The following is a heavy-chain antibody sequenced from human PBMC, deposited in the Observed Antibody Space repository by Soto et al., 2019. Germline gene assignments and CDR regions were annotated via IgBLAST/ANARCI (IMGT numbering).Heavy chain of an antibody. J-gene: IGHJ4*02. Sequence: SETLSLTCAVYGGSFSGYYWSWIRQPPGKGLEWIGEINHSGSTNYNPSLKSRVTISVDTSKNQFSLKLSSVTAADTAVYYCARSIDSSGFYFSNCWGQGTLVTVSS. D-gene: IGHD3-22*01. CDR3: ARSIDSSGFYFSNC. CDR1: GGSFSGYY. CDR2: INHSGST. V-gene: IGHV4-34*01.